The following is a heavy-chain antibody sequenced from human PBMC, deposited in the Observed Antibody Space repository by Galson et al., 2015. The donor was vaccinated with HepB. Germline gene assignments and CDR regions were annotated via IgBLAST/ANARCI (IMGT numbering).Heavy chain of an antibody. J-gene: IGHJ4*02. V-gene: IGHV3-73*01. CDR3: TRLGDLSGYSSC. D-gene: IGHD3-22*01. Sequence: SLRLSCAGSGFTFSGSAMHWVRQTSGKGLEWIGRIGSKANNCATAYKASVRGRFTISRDDSKNTAYLQMNSLRTEDTAVYYCTRLGDLSGYSSCWGQGTLVTVSS. CDR1: GFTFSGSA. CDR2: IGSKANNCAT.